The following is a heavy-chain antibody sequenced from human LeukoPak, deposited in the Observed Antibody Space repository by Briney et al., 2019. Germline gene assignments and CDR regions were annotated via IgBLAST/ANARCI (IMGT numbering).Heavy chain of an antibody. CDR1: GFTFSSYS. V-gene: IGHV3-21*01. CDR3: ARLLTDFDY. D-gene: IGHD1-20*01. J-gene: IGHJ4*02. CDR2: ISSSSYV. Sequence: PGGSLRLSCAASGFTFSSYSMTWVRQAPGKGLEWVSSISSSSYVYYADSVKGRFTISRDNAKNSLYLQMNSLRAEDTAVYYCARLLTDFDYWGQGTLVTVSS.